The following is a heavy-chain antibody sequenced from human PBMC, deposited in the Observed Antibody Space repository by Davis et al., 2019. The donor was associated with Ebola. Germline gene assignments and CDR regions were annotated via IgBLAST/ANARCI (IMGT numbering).Heavy chain of an antibody. J-gene: IGHJ5*02. CDR1: GYTFTSYG. CDR2: IIPIFGTA. CDR3: ARVPRDSSGWYWFDP. V-gene: IGHV1-69*13. Sequence: SVKVSCKASGYTFTSYGISWVRQAPGQGLEWMGGIIPIFGTANYAQKFQGRVTITADESTSTAYMELSSLRSEDTAVYYCARVPRDSSGWYWFDPWGQGTLVTVSS. D-gene: IGHD6-19*01.